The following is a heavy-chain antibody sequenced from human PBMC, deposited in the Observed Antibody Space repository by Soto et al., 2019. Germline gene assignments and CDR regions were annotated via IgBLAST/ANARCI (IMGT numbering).Heavy chain of an antibody. CDR1: GGTFSSYA. Sequence: QVQLVQSGAEVTKPGSSVKVSCKASGGTFSSYAISWVRQAPGQGLEWLGGLIPIFGTANYAQKFQGRVTITADEATSTASMELSSLRSEDTAVYYCARMARGVNYYYYGMDVWGQGTTFTVSS. CDR2: LIPIFGTA. D-gene: IGHD3-10*01. V-gene: IGHV1-69*01. CDR3: ARMARGVNYYYYGMDV. J-gene: IGHJ6*02.